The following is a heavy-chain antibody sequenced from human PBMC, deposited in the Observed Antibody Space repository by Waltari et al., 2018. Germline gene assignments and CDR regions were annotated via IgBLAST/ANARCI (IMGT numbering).Heavy chain of an antibody. CDR2: FNAGNGNT. D-gene: IGHD6-19*01. CDR3: ARSIAVAPLDY. Sequence: QVQLVQSGAEVKKPGASVKVSCKASGYTFTSYAMHWVRQAPGQRLEWMGWFNAGNGNTKYSQKFQGRVTITRDTSASTAYMELSSLRSEDTAVYYCARSIAVAPLDYWGQGTLVTVSS. J-gene: IGHJ4*02. V-gene: IGHV1-3*01. CDR1: GYTFTSYA.